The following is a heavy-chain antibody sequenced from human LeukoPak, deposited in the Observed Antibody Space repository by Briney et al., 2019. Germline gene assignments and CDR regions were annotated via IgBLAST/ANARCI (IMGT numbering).Heavy chain of an antibody. V-gene: IGHV1-2*06. CDR1: GYTFTGYY. D-gene: IGHD2/OR15-2a*01. CDR3: ATQGLEYPSNYYYYGMDV. CDR2: INPNSGGT. J-gene: IGHJ6*02. Sequence: ASVKVSCKASGYTFTGYYMHWVRQAPGQGLEWMGRINPNSGGTNYAQKFQGRVTMTRDTSISTAYMELSRLRSDDTAVYYCATQGLEYPSNYYYYGMDVWGQGTTVTVSS.